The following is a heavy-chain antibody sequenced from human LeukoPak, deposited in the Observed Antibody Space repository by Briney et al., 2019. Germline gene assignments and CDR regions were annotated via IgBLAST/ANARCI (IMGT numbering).Heavy chain of an antibody. V-gene: IGHV3-7*01. J-gene: IGHJ4*02. CDR2: IDPDGREK. CDR3: ARDVGWGYFDY. Sequence: GGSLRLSCAASGFTFSASWMSWVRQAPGKGLEWVANIDPDGREKDYVDSVKGRFTISRDNTKKSLFLQMDSLRADDTAVYYCARDVGWGYFDYWGQGTLATVSS. CDR1: GFTFSASW. D-gene: IGHD6-19*01.